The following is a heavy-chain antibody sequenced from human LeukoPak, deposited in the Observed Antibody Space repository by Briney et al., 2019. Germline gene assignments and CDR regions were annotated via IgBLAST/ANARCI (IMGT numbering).Heavy chain of an antibody. CDR1: GYTFTGYY. Sequence: AASVKVSCTASGYTFTGYYMHWVRQAPGQGLEWMGWINPNSGGTNYAQKFQGRVTMTRDTSISTAYMELSRLRSDDTAVYYCARAPQNLYYYDSSGYYPSYFDYWGQGTLVTVSS. CDR2: INPNSGGT. J-gene: IGHJ4*02. V-gene: IGHV1-2*02. CDR3: ARAPQNLYYYDSSGYYPSYFDY. D-gene: IGHD3-22*01.